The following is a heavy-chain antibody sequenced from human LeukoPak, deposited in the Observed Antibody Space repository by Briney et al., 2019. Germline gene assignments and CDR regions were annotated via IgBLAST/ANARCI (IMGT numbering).Heavy chain of an antibody. Sequence: GGSLGLSCAASGFTFSSYSMNWVRQAPGKGLEWVSSISSSSSYIYYADSVRGRFTISRDNAKNSLYLQMNSLGAEDTAVYYCARGNGYVDLNAFDIWGQGTMVTVSS. CDR1: GFTFSSYS. V-gene: IGHV3-21*01. CDR2: ISSSSSYI. CDR3: ARGNGYVDLNAFDI. D-gene: IGHD5-12*01. J-gene: IGHJ3*02.